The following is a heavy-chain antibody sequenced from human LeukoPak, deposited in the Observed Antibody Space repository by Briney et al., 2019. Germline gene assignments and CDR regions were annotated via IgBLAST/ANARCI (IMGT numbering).Heavy chain of an antibody. D-gene: IGHD3-10*01. V-gene: IGHV3-48*04. CDR1: GFTFSDYS. CDR2: ISSSSTST. Sequence: GGSLRLSCAASGFTFSDYSMNWVRQAPGKGLEWLSNISSSSTSTYHADSVKDRFTISRDNAKNSLYLQMNSLRAEDTAVYYCARALYGSGVYYFDYWGQGTLVTVSS. J-gene: IGHJ4*02. CDR3: ARALYGSGVYYFDY.